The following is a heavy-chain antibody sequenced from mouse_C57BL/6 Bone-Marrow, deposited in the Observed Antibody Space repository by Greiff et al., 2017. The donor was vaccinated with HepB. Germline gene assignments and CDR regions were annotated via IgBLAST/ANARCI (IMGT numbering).Heavy chain of an antibody. CDR3: TTRWGSY. V-gene: IGHV14-4*01. Sequence: VQLQQSGAELVRPGASVKLSCTASGFNIKDDYMHWVKQRPEQGLEWIGWIDPENGDTEYASKFQGKATITADTSSNTAYLQLSSLTSEDTAVYYCTTRWGSYWGQGTTLTVSS. D-gene: IGHD4-1*01. CDR1: GFNIKDDY. CDR2: IDPENGDT. J-gene: IGHJ2*01.